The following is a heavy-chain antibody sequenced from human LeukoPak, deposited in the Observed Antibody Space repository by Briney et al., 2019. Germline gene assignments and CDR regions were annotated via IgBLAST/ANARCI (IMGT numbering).Heavy chain of an antibody. CDR2: MYFSGIT. CDR1: GYSISSGYY. J-gene: IGHJ4*02. V-gene: IGHV4-38-2*01. CDR3: ARHRRDSVTGAYDN. Sequence: PSETLSLTCAVSGYSISSGYYWGWIRQPPGKGLEWIGTMYFSGITDYNPSLKSRLTISLDTSKNQVSLKLSSVTAADTALYYCARHRRDSVTGAYDNWGQGTLVTVSS. D-gene: IGHD5/OR15-5a*01.